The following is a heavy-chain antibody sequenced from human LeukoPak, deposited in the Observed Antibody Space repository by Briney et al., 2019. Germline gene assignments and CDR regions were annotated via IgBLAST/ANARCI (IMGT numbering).Heavy chain of an antibody. D-gene: IGHD3-10*01. CDR3: AREAVDYGSGSHDY. CDR2: VHSSGST. Sequence: MASETLSLTCTVSGASIGSFSWSWIRQPAGKGLEWVGRVHSSGSTNYIPSIKSRVTMSVDTSKNQFSLKLNTVTAADTAMYYCAREAVDYGSGSHDYWGQGILVTVSS. CDR1: GASIGSFS. V-gene: IGHV4-4*07. J-gene: IGHJ4*02.